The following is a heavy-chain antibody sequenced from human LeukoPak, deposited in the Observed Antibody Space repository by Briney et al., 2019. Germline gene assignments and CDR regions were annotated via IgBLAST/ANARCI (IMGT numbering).Heavy chain of an antibody. Sequence: GSLRLSCAASGFTFSSYSMNWVRQAPGKGLEWVSYISSSSSTIYYADSVKGRFTISRDNAKNSLYLQMNSLRAEDTAVYYCATGGVVVTASNDYWGQGTLVTVSS. CDR3: ATGGVVVTASNDY. CDR2: ISSSSSTI. D-gene: IGHD2-21*02. V-gene: IGHV3-48*01. J-gene: IGHJ4*02. CDR1: GFTFSSYS.